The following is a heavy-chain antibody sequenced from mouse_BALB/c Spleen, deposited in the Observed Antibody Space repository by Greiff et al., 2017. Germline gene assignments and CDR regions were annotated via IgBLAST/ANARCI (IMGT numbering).Heavy chain of an antibody. CDR2: INPSTGYT. D-gene: IGHD2-3*01. V-gene: IGHV1-7*01. J-gene: IGHJ2*01. CDR1: GYTFTSYW. CDR3: ARLGWLLPY. Sequence: QVQLKQSGAELAKPGASVKMSCKASGYTFTSYWMHWVKQRPGQGLEWIGYINPSTGYTEYNQKFKDKATLTADKSSSTAYMQLSSLTSEDSAVYYCARLGWLLPYWGQGTTLTVSS.